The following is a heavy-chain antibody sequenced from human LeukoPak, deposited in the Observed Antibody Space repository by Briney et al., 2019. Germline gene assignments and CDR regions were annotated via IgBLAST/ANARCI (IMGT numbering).Heavy chain of an antibody. CDR3: AKRAPGLRFLEWLLSYFDY. V-gene: IGHV3-23*01. CDR2: ISGSGGST. CDR1: GFTFSSYA. Sequence: GGSLRLSCAASGFTFSSYAMSWVRQAPGKGLEWVSAISGSGGSTYYADSVKGRFTISRDNSKNTLYLQMNSLRAEDTAVYYCAKRAPGLRFLEWLLSYFDYWGQGTLVTVSS. J-gene: IGHJ4*02. D-gene: IGHD3-3*01.